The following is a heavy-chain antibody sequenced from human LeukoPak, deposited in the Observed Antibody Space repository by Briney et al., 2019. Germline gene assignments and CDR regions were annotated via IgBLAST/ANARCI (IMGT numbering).Heavy chain of an antibody. J-gene: IGHJ6*03. V-gene: IGHV3-33*06. CDR3: AKDGSGYYDFWSGNYYYYYMDV. D-gene: IGHD3-3*01. Sequence: GRSLRLSCAASGFTFSSYGMHWVRQAPGKGLEWVGVIWFDGSNKYYADSVKGRFTISRDNSKNTLYLEMTSLRAEDTAVYYCAKDGSGYYDFWSGNYYYYYMDVWGKGTTVTVSS. CDR1: GFTFSSYG. CDR2: IWFDGSNK.